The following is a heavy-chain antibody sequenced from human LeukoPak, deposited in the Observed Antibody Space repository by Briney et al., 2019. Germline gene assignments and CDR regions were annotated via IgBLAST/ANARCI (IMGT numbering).Heavy chain of an antibody. J-gene: IGHJ4*02. D-gene: IGHD4-17*01. CDR3: ARDDYDSN. CDR1: GFTFSCYW. V-gene: IGHV3-7*03. CDR2: IKQDGSEK. Sequence: GGSLRLFCAASGFTFSCYWVSWVRQAPGKGLEWVANIKQDGSEKYYVGSVKGRFTISRDNAKNSLYLQMNSLRAEDTAVYYCARDDYDSNWGQGTLVTVSS.